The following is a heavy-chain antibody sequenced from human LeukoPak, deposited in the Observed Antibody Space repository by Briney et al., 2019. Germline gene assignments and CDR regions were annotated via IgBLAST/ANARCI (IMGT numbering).Heavy chain of an antibody. CDR3: ARDRGDHGMDV. V-gene: IGHV4-30-2*01. CDR2: IYHSGST. J-gene: IGHJ6*02. D-gene: IGHD3-10*01. CDR1: GGSISSGGYS. Sequence: SRTLSLACAVSGGSISSGGYSWSWIRQPPGKGLEWIGYIYHSGSTYYNPSLKSRVTISVDRSKNQFSLKLSSVTAADTAVYYCARDRGDHGMDVWGQGTTVTVSS.